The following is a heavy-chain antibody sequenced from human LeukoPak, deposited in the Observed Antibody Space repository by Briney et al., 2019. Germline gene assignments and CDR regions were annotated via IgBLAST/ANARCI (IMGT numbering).Heavy chain of an antibody. CDR1: GFTFSSYT. J-gene: IGHJ4*02. CDR3: ARRGYGSGSFFGIDY. D-gene: IGHD3-10*01. CDR2: ISGGSSTI. V-gene: IGHV3-48*02. Sequence: PGGSLRLSCAASGFTFSSYTMHWVRQAPGKGLEWISSISGGSSTIYYADSVKGRFTISRDNARNSLYLQMNSLRDEDTAVYYCARRGYGSGSFFGIDYWGQGTLVTVSS.